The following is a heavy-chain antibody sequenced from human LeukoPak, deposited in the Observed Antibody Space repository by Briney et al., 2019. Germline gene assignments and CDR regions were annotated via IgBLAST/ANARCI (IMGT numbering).Heavy chain of an antibody. J-gene: IGHJ4*02. CDR3: ARRYYGSGSYDH. D-gene: IGHD3-10*01. V-gene: IGHV1-8*01. CDR2: MNPNSGNT. CDR1: GYTFTSYD. Sequence: ASLKVSCKASGYTFTSYDINWVRQATGQGLEWMGWMNPNSGNTGYAQKFQGRVTMTRNTSISTAYMELSSLRSEDTAVYYCARRYYGSGSYDHWGQGTLVTVSS.